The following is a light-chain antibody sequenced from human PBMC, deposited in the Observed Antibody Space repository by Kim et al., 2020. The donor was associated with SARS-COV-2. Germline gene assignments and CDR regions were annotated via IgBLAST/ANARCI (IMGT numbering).Light chain of an antibody. J-gene: IGKJ1*01. CDR2: KAS. CDR3: QQYNSYST. V-gene: IGKV1-5*03. CDR1: QSINSW. Sequence: DIQMTQSPSTLSASVGDRVTITCRASQSINSWLAWYQQKPGKAPKLLIYKASSLKSGVPSRFSGSGSGTEFTLTISSLQPDDFATYYCQQYNSYSTFGQGTKVDIK.